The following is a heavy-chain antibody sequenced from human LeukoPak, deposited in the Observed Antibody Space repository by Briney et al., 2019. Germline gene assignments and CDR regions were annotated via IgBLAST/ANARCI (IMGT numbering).Heavy chain of an antibody. Sequence: SVKVSCKASGGTFSSYAISWVRQAPGQGLEWMGGIIPIFGTANYAQKFQGRVTITADESTSTAYMELSSLRSEDTAVYYCARELRFLEWLSDYYYGMDVWGQGTTVTVSS. J-gene: IGHJ6*02. D-gene: IGHD3-3*01. CDR1: GGTFSSYA. CDR3: ARELRFLEWLSDYYYGMDV. CDR2: IIPIFGTA. V-gene: IGHV1-69*13.